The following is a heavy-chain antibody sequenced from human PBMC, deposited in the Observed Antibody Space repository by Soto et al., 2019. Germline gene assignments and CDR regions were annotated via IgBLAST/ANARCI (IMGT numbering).Heavy chain of an antibody. J-gene: IGHJ5*02. CDR1: GGSISSYY. CDR2: IYYSGST. Sequence: SETLSLTCTVSGGSISSYYWSWIRQPPGKGLEWIGYIYYSGSTNYNPSLKSRVTISVDTSKNQFSLKLSSVTAADTAVYYCARFDNLCSGGSCYSRHFDPWGQGTLVTVSS. V-gene: IGHV4-59*01. CDR3: ARFDNLCSGGSCYSRHFDP. D-gene: IGHD2-15*01.